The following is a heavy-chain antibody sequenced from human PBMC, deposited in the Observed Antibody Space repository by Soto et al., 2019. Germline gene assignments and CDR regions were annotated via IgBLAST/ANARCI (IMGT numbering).Heavy chain of an antibody. Sequence: QVQLVQSGAEVKKPGSSVKVSCKASGGTFSSYTISWVRQAPGQGLEWMGRIIPILGIANYAQKFQGRVTITADKSTSTAYMELSSLRSEDTAVYYCARDRSIAVAGTLNSWYFDLWGRGTLVTVSS. CDR3: ARDRSIAVAGTLNSWYFDL. CDR2: IIPILGIA. J-gene: IGHJ2*01. CDR1: GGTFSSYT. V-gene: IGHV1-69*08. D-gene: IGHD6-19*01.